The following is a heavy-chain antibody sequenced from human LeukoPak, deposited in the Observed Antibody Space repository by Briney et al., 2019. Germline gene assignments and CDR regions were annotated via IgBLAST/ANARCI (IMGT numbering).Heavy chain of an antibody. CDR2: ISYDGSNK. J-gene: IGHJ4*02. D-gene: IGHD5-18*01. Sequence: GGSLRLSCAASGFTFSSYAMHWVRQAPGKGLEWVAVISYDGSNKYYADSVKGRFTISRDNSKNTLYLQMNSLRAEDTAVYYCASFDTAMDFDYWGQGTLVTVSS. V-gene: IGHV3-30*04. CDR1: GFTFSSYA. CDR3: ASFDTAMDFDY.